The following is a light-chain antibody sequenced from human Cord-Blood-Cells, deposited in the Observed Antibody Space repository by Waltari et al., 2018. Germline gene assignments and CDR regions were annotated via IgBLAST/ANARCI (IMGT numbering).Light chain of an antibody. V-gene: IGLV3-19*01. CDR3: NSRDSSGNHVV. CDR2: GKN. CDR1: SLRSYY. J-gene: IGLJ2*01. Sequence: SPELTQDPAVSVALGQTVRITCQGDSLRSYYESWYQQKPGQAPVLVIYGKNNRPSGIPDRFSGSSSGNTASLTITGAQAEDEADYYCNSRDSSGNHVVFGGGTKLTVL.